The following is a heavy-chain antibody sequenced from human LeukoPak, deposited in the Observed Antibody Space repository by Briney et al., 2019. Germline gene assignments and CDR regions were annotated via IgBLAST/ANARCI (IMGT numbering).Heavy chain of an antibody. Sequence: VSVKVSCKASGYTFTSYGISWVRQAPGQGHEWMGWISAYNGNTNYAQKLQGRVTMTTDTSTSTAYMELRSLRSDDTAVYYCARDRGYSGYRDPRYFDLWGRGTLVTVSS. CDR3: ARDRGYSGYRDPRYFDL. CDR2: ISAYNGNT. CDR1: GYTFTSYG. J-gene: IGHJ2*01. V-gene: IGHV1-18*01. D-gene: IGHD5-12*01.